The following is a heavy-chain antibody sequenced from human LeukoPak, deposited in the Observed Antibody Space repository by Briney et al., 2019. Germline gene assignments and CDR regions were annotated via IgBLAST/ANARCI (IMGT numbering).Heavy chain of an antibody. Sequence: SQTLSLTCTVSGGSISSGDYYWSWIRQPPGKGLEWIGFIYYSGSTYYNPSLKSRVTISVDTSKNQFSLKLTSVTAADTAVYYCAREKRYCSSTSCSTHAFDIWGQGTMVTVSS. CDR2: IYYSGST. J-gene: IGHJ3*02. D-gene: IGHD2-2*01. V-gene: IGHV4-30-4*08. CDR3: AREKRYCSSTSCSTHAFDI. CDR1: GGSISSGDYY.